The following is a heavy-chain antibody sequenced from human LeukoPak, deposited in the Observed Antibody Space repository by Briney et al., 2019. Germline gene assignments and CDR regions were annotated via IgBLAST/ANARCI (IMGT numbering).Heavy chain of an antibody. Sequence: PGRSLRLSCAASGFTFSSYGMHWVRQAPGKGLEYVSAISSNGGSTYYANSVKGRFTISRDNSKNTLYLQMGSLRAEDMAVYYCARSNTRGYSYGYGAINAFDIWGQGTMVTVSS. CDR3: ARSNTRGYSYGYGAINAFDI. J-gene: IGHJ3*02. CDR1: GFTFSSYG. CDR2: ISSNGGST. D-gene: IGHD5-18*01. V-gene: IGHV3-64*01.